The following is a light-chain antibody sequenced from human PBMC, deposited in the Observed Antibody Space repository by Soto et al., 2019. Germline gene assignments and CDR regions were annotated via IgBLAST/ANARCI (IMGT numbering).Light chain of an antibody. CDR3: QQSYSTSPYT. Sequence: DIQMTQSPSSLSASVGDRVTITCRASQSISSYLNWYQQKPGKAPKLLIYAASSLQSGVPSRFSGSGSGTDFTLTISSLQPEEFATYYCQQSYSTSPYTFGQGTKVDIK. CDR1: QSISSY. V-gene: IGKV1-39*01. CDR2: AAS. J-gene: IGKJ2*01.